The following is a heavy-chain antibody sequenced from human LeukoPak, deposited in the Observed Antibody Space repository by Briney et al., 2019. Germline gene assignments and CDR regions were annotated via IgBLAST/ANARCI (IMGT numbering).Heavy chain of an antibody. V-gene: IGHV4-34*01. J-gene: IGHJ4*02. CDR3: ASQRKGGYSYGPDY. CDR1: GGSFSGYY. CDR2: INHSGST. Sequence: PSETLSLTCAVYGGSFSGYYWSWIRQPPGKGLEWIGEINHSGSTNYNPSLKSRVTISVDTSKNQFSLKLSSVTAADTAVYYCASQRKGGYSYGPDYWGQGTLVTVSS. D-gene: IGHD5-18*01.